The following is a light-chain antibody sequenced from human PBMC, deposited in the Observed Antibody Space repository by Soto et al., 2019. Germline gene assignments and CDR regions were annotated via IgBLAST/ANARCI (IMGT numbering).Light chain of an antibody. V-gene: IGKV3-20*01. J-gene: IGKJ5*01. CDR2: GAS. Sequence: PGERATRSCGASRSVTNNYLAGHQQKPGQTPRLLIYGASSRATGIPDRFSGSGSGTDFTLSFSRLEPEDFAVYYRHQYGSSLIVFGKGTRLE. CDR3: HQYGSSLIV. CDR1: RSVTNNY.